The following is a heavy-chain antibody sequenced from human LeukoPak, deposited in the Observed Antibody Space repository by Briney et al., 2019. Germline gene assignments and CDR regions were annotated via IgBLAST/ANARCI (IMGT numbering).Heavy chain of an antibody. J-gene: IGHJ4*02. CDR1: GFTFSSYG. D-gene: IGHD3-10*01. V-gene: IGHV3-30*03. CDR3: ARDQIGSDYYGSGPGFVSGDFDY. CDR2: ISYDGSNK. Sequence: GGSLRLSCAASGFTFSSYGMHWVRQAPGKGLEWVAVISYDGSNKYYADSVKGRFTISRDNSKNTLYLQMNSLRAEDTAVYYCARDQIGSDYYGSGPGFVSGDFDYWGQGTLVTVSS.